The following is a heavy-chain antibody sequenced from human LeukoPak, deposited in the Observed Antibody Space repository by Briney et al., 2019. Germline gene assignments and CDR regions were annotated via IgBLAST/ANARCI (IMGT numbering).Heavy chain of an antibody. CDR2: IYYSGNT. CDR3: ATYLRTTGTYYFGY. V-gene: IGHV4-39*01. J-gene: IGHJ4*02. CDR1: GGSIGGSSRY. D-gene: IGHD1-1*01. Sequence: SETLSLTCTVSGGSIGGSSRYWGWIRQPPGKGLEWIGSIYYSGNTYYNPSLKSRVTISVDTSKNQFSLKLSSVTAADTAVYYCATYLRTTGTYYFGYWGQGTLVTVSS.